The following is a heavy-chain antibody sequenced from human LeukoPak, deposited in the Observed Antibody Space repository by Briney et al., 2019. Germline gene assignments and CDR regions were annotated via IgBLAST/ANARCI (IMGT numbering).Heavy chain of an antibody. CDR1: GGSISSYY. Sequence: SETLSLTCTVSGGSISSYYWSWIRQSPGKGLEWIGYIYYSGSINYNPSLKSRVTMSVDTSKNQFSLKLSSVTAADTAVYYCARDISWGATDAFDIWGQGTMVTVSS. CDR2: IYYSGSI. CDR3: ARDISWGATDAFDI. J-gene: IGHJ3*02. D-gene: IGHD1-26*01. V-gene: IGHV4-59*12.